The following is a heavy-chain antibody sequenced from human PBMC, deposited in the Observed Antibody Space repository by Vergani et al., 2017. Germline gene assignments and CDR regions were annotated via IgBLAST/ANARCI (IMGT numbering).Heavy chain of an antibody. Sequence: VQLVESGGGVVQPGGSLRLSCAASGFTFSSYWMHWVRQAPGKGLVWVSRINSDGSSTSYADSVKGRFTISRDNAKNTLYLQMNSLRAEDTAVYYCAREGYSFAVYYYYGMDVWGQGTTVTVSS. V-gene: IGHV3-74*01. CDR1: GFTFSSYW. CDR3: AREGYSFAVYYYYGMDV. J-gene: IGHJ6*02. D-gene: IGHD5-18*01. CDR2: INSDGSST.